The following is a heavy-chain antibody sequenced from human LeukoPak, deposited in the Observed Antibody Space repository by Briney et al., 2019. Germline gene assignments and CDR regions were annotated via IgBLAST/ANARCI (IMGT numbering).Heavy chain of an antibody. J-gene: IGHJ4*02. CDR3: ARDRLGPSFSVSHFDL. V-gene: IGHV3-20*04. CDR1: GFTFVDYG. Sequence: GGSLRLSCATSGFTFVDYGLSWVRRAPGKGLEWLCAINYNGAITDYADSVKGRSTISRDNAKNSLYLRMDSLRAEDTALYYCARDRLGPSFSVSHFDLWGQGTLVTVSS. CDR2: INYNGAIT. D-gene: IGHD3-3*02.